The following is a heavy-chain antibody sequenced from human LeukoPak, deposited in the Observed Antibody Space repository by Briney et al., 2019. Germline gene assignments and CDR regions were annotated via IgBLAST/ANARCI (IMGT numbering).Heavy chain of an antibody. CDR3: ARLSNYDLFFHY. CDR1: GFSVSTNY. J-gene: IGHJ4*02. CDR2: IFTGGTT. D-gene: IGHD3-9*01. Sequence: PGGSLRLSCAASGFSVSTNYMSWVRQAPGKGLEWVSAIFTGGTTYYSDSVRGRFTISRDNSKNTLYPQMNSLRAEDTAVYYCARLSNYDLFFHYWGLGTLVTVSS. V-gene: IGHV3-53*01.